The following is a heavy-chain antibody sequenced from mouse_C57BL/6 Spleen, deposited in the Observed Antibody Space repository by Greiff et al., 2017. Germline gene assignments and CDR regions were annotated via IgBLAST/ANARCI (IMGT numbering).Heavy chain of an antibody. CDR3: AREGTVGYATDY. J-gene: IGHJ4*01. D-gene: IGHD1-1*01. CDR1: GYSITSGYD. V-gene: IGHV3-1*01. Sequence: EVQLQQSGPGMVKPSQSLSLTCTVTGYSITSGYDWHWIRHFPGNKLEWMGYISYSGSTNYNPSLKSRISITHDTSKNHFFLKLNSVTTEDTATYYCAREGTVGYATDYWGQGTSVTVSS. CDR2: ISYSGST.